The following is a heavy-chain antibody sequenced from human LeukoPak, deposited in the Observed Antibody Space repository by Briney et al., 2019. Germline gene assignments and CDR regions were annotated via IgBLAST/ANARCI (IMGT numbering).Heavy chain of an antibody. Sequence: SETLSLTCTVSGDSISSYYWSWIRQPPGKGLEWIGFIFYSGTTNYNPSLKSRVTISVDTSKNQFSLKLSSVTAADTAVYYCARGGWNKFDYWGQGTLVTVSS. CDR1: GDSISSYY. V-gene: IGHV4-59*01. D-gene: IGHD3-22*01. CDR2: IFYSGTT. CDR3: ARGGWNKFDY. J-gene: IGHJ4*02.